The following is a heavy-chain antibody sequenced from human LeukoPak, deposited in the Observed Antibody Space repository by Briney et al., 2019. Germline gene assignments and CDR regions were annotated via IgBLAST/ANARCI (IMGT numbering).Heavy chain of an antibody. Sequence: GGSLRLSCAASGFTFSNYGMHWVRQAPGKGLEWVAFIRYDGSNKYYADSVKGRFTISRDNSKNTLYLQMNSLRAEDTAVYYCAKDPNYIVVVPAALDYWGQGTLVTVSS. D-gene: IGHD2-2*01. CDR1: GFTFSNYG. CDR2: IRYDGSNK. J-gene: IGHJ4*02. CDR3: AKDPNYIVVVPAALDY. V-gene: IGHV3-30*02.